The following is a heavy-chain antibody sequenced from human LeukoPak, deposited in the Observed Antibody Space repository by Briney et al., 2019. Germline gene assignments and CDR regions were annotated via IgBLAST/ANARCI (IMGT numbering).Heavy chain of an antibody. CDR3: AKDRFKYGDYVSGYFDS. V-gene: IGHV3-9*01. CDR2: ISWNSGSR. D-gene: IGHD4-17*01. J-gene: IGHJ4*02. Sequence: GGSLRLSCTASGFTFDAYAMHWVRQPPGKGLEWVSGISWNSGSRGYADSVWGRFTISRDNAKNSLYLQMNSLSPEDTALYYCAKDRFKYGDYVSGYFDSWGQGTLVTVSA. CDR1: GFTFDAYA.